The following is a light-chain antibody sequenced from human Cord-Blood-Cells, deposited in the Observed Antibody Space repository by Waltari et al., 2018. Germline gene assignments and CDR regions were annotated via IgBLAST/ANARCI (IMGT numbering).Light chain of an antibody. CDR2: QAS. CDR3: QQYNSYSYT. CDR1: QSISSW. V-gene: IGKV1-5*03. Sequence: DIQMTQSPSTLSASVGERVTITCRASQSISSWLAWYQQKPGKAPKLLIYQASSLESGVPSRFSGSGSGTEFTLTISSLQPDDFATYYCQQYNSYSYTFGQGTKLEIK. J-gene: IGKJ2*01.